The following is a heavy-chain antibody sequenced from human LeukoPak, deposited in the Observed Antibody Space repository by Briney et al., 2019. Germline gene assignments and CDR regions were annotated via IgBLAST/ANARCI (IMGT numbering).Heavy chain of an antibody. J-gene: IGHJ4*02. D-gene: IGHD3-9*01. Sequence: GGSLRLSCAASGFTFFNDDMHWVRQGLGKGLERVSAISSAGDTYYPGSVKGRFTISRENAKNSLFLQMNSLTAGDTAVYYCARGNILTGYSIWGQGTLVTVSS. CDR3: ARGNILTGYSI. V-gene: IGHV3-13*01. CDR1: GFTFFNDD. CDR2: ISSAGDT.